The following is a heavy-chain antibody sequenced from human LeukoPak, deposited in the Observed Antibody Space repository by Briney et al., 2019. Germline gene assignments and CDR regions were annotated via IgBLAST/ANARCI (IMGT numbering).Heavy chain of an antibody. J-gene: IGHJ1*01. Sequence: ASVKVSCKASGGTFSSYAISWVRQAPGQGLEWMGGIIPIFGTANYAQKLQGRVTITADESTSTAYMELSSLRSEDTAVYHCARAESGSYSDPDEYFQHWGQGTLVTVSS. D-gene: IGHD1-26*01. CDR2: IIPIFGTA. CDR3: ARAESGSYSDPDEYFQH. CDR1: GGTFSSYA. V-gene: IGHV1-69*13.